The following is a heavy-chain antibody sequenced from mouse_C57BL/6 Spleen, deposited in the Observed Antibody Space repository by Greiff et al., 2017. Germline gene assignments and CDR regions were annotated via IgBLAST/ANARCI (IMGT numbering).Heavy chain of an antibody. CDR3: ARDDGYYLYAMDD. Sequence: EVKLEESGGGLVKPGGSLKLSCAASGFTFSSYAMSWVRQTPEKRLEWVATISDGGSYTYYPDNVKGRFTISRDNAKNNLYLQMSHLKSEDTAMYYCARDDGYYLYAMDDWGQGTSVTVSS. D-gene: IGHD2-3*01. V-gene: IGHV5-4*01. J-gene: IGHJ4*01. CDR1: GFTFSSYA. CDR2: ISDGGSYT.